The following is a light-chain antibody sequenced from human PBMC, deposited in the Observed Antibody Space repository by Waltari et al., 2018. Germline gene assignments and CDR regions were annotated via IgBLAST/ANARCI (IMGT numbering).Light chain of an antibody. CDR1: SRTVGNHDY. Sequence: QSALTQPRSVSGSPGQSVAISCTGTSRTVGNHDYVSWYQQHPGKAPKLIIYDVTKRSSGVPDRFAGSKSGNTASLTISGLQADDEADYYCCSYEGDFFYVFGGGTTVTVL. CDR2: DVT. J-gene: IGLJ1*01. V-gene: IGLV2-11*01. CDR3: CSYEGDFFYV.